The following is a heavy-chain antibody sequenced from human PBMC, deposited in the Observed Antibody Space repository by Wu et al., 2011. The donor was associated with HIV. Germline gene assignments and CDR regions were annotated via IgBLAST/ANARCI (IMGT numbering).Heavy chain of an antibody. CDR2: ISAYNGDT. CDR3: ARVYHPGSCLIDY. Sequence: QARLVQSGGEVKKPGASVKVSCEASGYTFTGYGISWVRQAPGQGLEWMGWISAYNGDTNYAQKLQGRVTMTTDTSTSTAYMELRSLRSDDTAVYYCARVYHPGSCLIDYWGQGTLVTVSS. J-gene: IGHJ4*02. CDR1: GYTFTGYG. V-gene: IGHV1-18*01. D-gene: IGHD1-26*01.